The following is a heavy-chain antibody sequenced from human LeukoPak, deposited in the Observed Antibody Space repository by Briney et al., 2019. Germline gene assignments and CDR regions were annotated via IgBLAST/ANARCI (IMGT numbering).Heavy chain of an antibody. CDR1: GGTFSSYA. V-gene: IGHV1-69*05. Sequence: ASVKLSCKASGGTFSSYAISWVRQAPGQGLEWMGWINYIFCTVNYAQKFKGRVSTTTDKFTSTAYMKLRSLRSEDTAVYYCARSDCSSTSCYRWGYYYYMDVWGKGTPVTVSS. J-gene: IGHJ6*03. CDR3: ARSDCSSTSCYRWGYYYYMDV. D-gene: IGHD2-2*02. CDR2: INYIFCTV.